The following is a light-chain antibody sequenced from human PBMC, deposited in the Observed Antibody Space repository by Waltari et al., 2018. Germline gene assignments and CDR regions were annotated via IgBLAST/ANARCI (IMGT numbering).Light chain of an antibody. CDR2: AAF. CDR3: QQYHEWPYT. Sequence: ETVMIQSPVTLSVPPGATVTLSFRARQSVSNNVAWYHQTPGQAPRLLIYAAFSRGNAIPARFGGSGSGTDFTLTIRPLQSEDFGVYYCQQYHEWPYTFGQGTKLE. CDR1: QSVSNN. V-gene: IGKV3-15*01. J-gene: IGKJ2*01.